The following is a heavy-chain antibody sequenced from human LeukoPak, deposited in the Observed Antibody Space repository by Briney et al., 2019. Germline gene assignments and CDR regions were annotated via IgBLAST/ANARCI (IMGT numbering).Heavy chain of an antibody. Sequence: SETLSLTCAVYGGSFSGYHWSWIRQPPGKGLEWIGEINHSGSTNYNPSLKSRVTISVDTSKNQFSLKLSSVTAADTAVYYCARARNYFDSCGYPGYFQHWGQGTLVTVSS. V-gene: IGHV4-34*01. CDR3: ARARNYFDSCGYPGYFQH. D-gene: IGHD3-22*01. CDR2: INHSGST. CDR1: GGSFSGYH. J-gene: IGHJ1*01.